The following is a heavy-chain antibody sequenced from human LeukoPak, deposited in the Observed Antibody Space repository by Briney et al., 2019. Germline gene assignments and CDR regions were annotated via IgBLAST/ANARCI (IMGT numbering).Heavy chain of an antibody. CDR2: FHTGGST. D-gene: IGHD5-18*01. CDR3: ARTETPMTQGFSFDY. J-gene: IGHJ4*02. Sequence: PGGSLRLSCAAAGFSVNSNFMSWVSQGPGKGLEWVSVFHTGGSTYYADSVKGRFTISRDNSKNMVYLQMNNLRAEDTAVYYCARTETPMTQGFSFDYWGQGILVTVSS. CDR1: GFSVNSNF. V-gene: IGHV3-66*01.